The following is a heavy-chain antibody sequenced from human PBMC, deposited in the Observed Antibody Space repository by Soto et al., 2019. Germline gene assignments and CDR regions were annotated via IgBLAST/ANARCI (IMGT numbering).Heavy chain of an antibody. CDR2: ISSSSSTI. CDR3: ARGADYDSSGIRLNWFDP. CDR1: GFTFSSYS. Sequence: PGGSPRLSCAASGFTFSSYSMNWVRQAPGKGLEWVSYISSSSSTIYYADSVKGRFTISRDNAKNSLYLQMNSLRDEDTAVYYCARGADYDSSGIRLNWFDPWGQGTLVTVSS. J-gene: IGHJ5*02. D-gene: IGHD3-22*01. V-gene: IGHV3-48*02.